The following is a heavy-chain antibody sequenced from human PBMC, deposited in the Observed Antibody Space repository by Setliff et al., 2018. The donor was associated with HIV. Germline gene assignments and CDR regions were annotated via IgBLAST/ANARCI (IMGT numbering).Heavy chain of an antibody. J-gene: IGHJ5*02. CDR2: IYSSGST. CDR1: GVSISNYY. Sequence: PSETLSLTCSVSGVSISNYYWSWIRQPPGKGLEWIGFIYSSGSTNYNPSLKSRVTISVDTSKNQFSLKLNSVTAADTAVYYCARNVGGPRSAVNWFDPWGQGTLVTVSS. D-gene: IGHD4-17*01. V-gene: IGHV4-59*08. CDR3: ARNVGGPRSAVNWFDP.